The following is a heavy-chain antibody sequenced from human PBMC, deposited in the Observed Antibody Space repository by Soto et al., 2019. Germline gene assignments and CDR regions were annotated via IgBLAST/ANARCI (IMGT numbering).Heavy chain of an antibody. D-gene: IGHD6-6*01. J-gene: IGHJ4*02. V-gene: IGHV4-39*01. CDR1: GGSISSSSYY. CDR3: ARYQIEYSSSPLDY. CDR2: IYYSGST. Sequence: SETLSLTCTVSGGSISSSSYYWGWIRQPPGKGLEWIGSIYYSGSTYYNPSLKSRVTISVDTSKNQFSLKLSSVTAADTAVYYCARYQIEYSSSPLDYWGQGTLVTVSS.